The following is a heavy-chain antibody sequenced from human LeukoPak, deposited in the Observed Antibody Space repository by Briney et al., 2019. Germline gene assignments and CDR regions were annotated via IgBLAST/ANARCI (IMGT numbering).Heavy chain of an antibody. D-gene: IGHD3-16*02. CDR3: ARSRQEYDYVWGSYRPIDY. CDR1: GFTFSSYS. V-gene: IGHV3-21*01. CDR2: ISSSSSYI. J-gene: IGHJ4*02. Sequence: GGSLRLSCAASGFTFSSYSMNWVRQAPGKGLEWVSSISSSSSYIYYADSVKGRFTISRDNAKNSLYLQMNSLRAEDTAVYYCARSRQEYDYVWGSYRPIDYWGQGTLVTVSS.